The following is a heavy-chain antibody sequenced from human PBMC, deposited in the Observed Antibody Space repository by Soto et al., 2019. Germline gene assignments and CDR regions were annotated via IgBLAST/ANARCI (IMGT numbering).Heavy chain of an antibody. CDR2: ISAYNGNT. CDR3: ARVERYDFWSGPRPYYYGMDV. V-gene: IGHV1-18*04. Sequence: WASVKVSCKASGYNFTTYGISWVRQAPGQGLEWMGWISAYNGNTNYAQKLQGRVTMTTDTSTSTAYMALRSLRSDDTAVYYCARVERYDFWSGPRPYYYGMDVWGQGTTVTVSS. J-gene: IGHJ6*02. CDR1: GYNFTTYG. D-gene: IGHD3-3*01.